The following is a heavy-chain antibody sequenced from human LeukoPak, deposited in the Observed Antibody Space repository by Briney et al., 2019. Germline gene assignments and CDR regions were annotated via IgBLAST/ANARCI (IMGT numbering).Heavy chain of an antibody. J-gene: IGHJ4*02. Sequence: ASVKVSCKASGYTFTCYYMHWVRQAPRQGLEWMGWINPNSGGTNYAQKFRGRVTMTRDTSISTAYMELSRLRSDDTAVYYCARLAVVLYYFDYWGQGTLVTVSS. CDR3: ARLAVVLYYFDY. CDR1: GYTFTCYY. CDR2: INPNSGGT. V-gene: IGHV1-2*02. D-gene: IGHD6-19*01.